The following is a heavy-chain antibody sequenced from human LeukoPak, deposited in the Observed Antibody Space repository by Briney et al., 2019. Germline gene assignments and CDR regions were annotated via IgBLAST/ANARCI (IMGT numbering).Heavy chain of an antibody. CDR3: ARGGRGGATFDY. CDR2: IYYSGST. V-gene: IGHV4-59*01. CDR1: GGSISSYY. D-gene: IGHD1-26*01. Sequence: PSETLSLTCTVSGGSISSYYWSWIRQPPGKGLGWIGYIYYSGSTNYNPSLKSRVTISVDTSKNQFSLKLSSVTAADTAVYYCARGGRGGATFDYWGQGTLVTVSS. J-gene: IGHJ4*02.